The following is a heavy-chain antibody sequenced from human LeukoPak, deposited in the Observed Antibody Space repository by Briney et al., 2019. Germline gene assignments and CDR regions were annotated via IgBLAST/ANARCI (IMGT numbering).Heavy chain of an antibody. CDR3: ARRLRFVGVWFDP. CDR1: GGSISSALYH. CDR2: VYYTGST. V-gene: IGHV4-39*07. D-gene: IGHD3-10*01. Sequence: SETLSLTCTVSGGSISSALYHWGWIRQPPGKNLEWLGSVYYTGSTHNNPSLKSRVTISVDTSKNQFSLKLTSVTAADTAVYYCARRLRFVGVWFDPWGQGTLVTVSS. J-gene: IGHJ5*02.